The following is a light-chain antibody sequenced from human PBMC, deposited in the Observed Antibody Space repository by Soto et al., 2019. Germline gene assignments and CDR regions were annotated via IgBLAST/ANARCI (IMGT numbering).Light chain of an antibody. CDR3: QQRSNWPRGT. J-gene: IGKJ4*01. CDR1: QSVSSY. Sequence: EIVLTQSPATLSLSPEERATLSCRASQSVSSYLAWYQQKPGQAPRLLIYDASNRATGIPARFSGSGSGTDFTLTISSLEPEDFAVYYCQQRSNWPRGTFGGGTKVEIK. CDR2: DAS. V-gene: IGKV3-11*01.